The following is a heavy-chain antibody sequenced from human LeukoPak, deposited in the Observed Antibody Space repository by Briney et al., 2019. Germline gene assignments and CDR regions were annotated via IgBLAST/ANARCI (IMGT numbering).Heavy chain of an antibody. Sequence: GGSLRLSCAASGXTFSSYEMNWVRQAPGKGLEWVSYISSSGSTIYYADSVKGRFTISRDNAKNTLFLQMNSLRAEDTAVYYCAARYCSNGVCHFYWGQGTLVTVSS. CDR3: AARYCSNGVCHFY. V-gene: IGHV3-48*03. CDR1: GXTFSSYE. CDR2: ISSSGSTI. D-gene: IGHD2-8*01. J-gene: IGHJ4*02.